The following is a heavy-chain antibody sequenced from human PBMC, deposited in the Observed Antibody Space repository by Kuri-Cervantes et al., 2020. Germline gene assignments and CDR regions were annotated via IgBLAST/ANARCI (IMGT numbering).Heavy chain of an antibody. D-gene: IGHD6-19*01. CDR2: IYSGGST. V-gene: IGHV3-53*01. CDR1: GFTVSSNY. CDR3: ARDPSSGWYFDL. Sequence: GGSLRLSCAASGFTVSSNYMSWVRQAPGKGLEWVPVIYSGGSTYYADSVKGRFTISRDNSKNTLYLQMNSLRAEDTAVYYCARDPSSGWYFDLWGRGTLVTVSS. J-gene: IGHJ2*01.